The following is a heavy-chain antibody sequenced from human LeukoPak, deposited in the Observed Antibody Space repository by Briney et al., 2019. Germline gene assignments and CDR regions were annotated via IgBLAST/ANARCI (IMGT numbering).Heavy chain of an antibody. CDR2: INPNSGGT. CDR1: GYTFTGYY. V-gene: IGHV1-2*02. D-gene: IGHD3-16*01. J-gene: IGHJ4*02. Sequence: ASVKVSCKASGYTFTGYYMHWVRQAPGQGLEWMGWINPNSGGTNYAQKFQGRVTMTRDTSISTAYMELSRLRSDDTAVYYCARGIFRADDYVWGSYTAKYYFDYWGQGTLVTVSS. CDR3: ARGIFRADDYVWGSYTAKYYFDY.